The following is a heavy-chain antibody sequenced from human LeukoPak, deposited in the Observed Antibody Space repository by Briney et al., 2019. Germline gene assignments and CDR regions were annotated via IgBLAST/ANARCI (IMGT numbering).Heavy chain of an antibody. Sequence: ASVKVSCTASGGTFSRYAISWVRQAPGQGLEWMGGIIPIFGTANYAQKFQGRVTITADESTSTAYMELSSLRSEDTAVYYCARGAGSSGWSNPFDYWGQGTLVTVSS. V-gene: IGHV1-69*13. CDR1: GGTFSRYA. J-gene: IGHJ4*02. CDR3: ARGAGSSGWSNPFDY. D-gene: IGHD6-19*01. CDR2: IIPIFGTA.